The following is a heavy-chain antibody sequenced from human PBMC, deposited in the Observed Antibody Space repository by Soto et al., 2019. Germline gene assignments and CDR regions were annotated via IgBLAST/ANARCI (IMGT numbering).Heavy chain of an antibody. D-gene: IGHD2-15*01. J-gene: IGHJ6*02. CDR1: GYTFTSYA. Sequence: ASVKVSCKAAGYTFTSYAMNWVRQAPGQGLEWMGWINTNTGNPTYAQGFTGRFVFSLDTSVSTAYLQICSLKAEDTAVYYCAREGSLTYYYSGMDVWGQGTTVTV. V-gene: IGHV7-4-1*01. CDR2: INTNTGNP. CDR3: AREGSLTYYYSGMDV.